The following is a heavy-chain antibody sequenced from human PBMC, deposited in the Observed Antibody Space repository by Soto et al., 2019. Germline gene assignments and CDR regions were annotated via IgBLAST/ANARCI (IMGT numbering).Heavy chain of an antibody. Sequence: QLQLQESGSRLVKPSQTLSLTCAVSGGSLSSSAYSWSWIRQPPGKGLEWIGFIYQSGSTYYNPSPKGRVTLALDRPKNQVSLKLTSATAADTAVYYCARELLYYDSSGYSWDDAFDIWGQGTMVTVSS. V-gene: IGHV4-30-2*01. J-gene: IGHJ3*02. D-gene: IGHD3-22*01. CDR1: GGSLSSSAYS. CDR2: IYQSGST. CDR3: ARELLYYDSSGYSWDDAFDI.